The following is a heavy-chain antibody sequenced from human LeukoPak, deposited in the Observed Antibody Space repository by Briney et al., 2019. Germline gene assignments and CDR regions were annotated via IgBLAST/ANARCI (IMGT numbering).Heavy chain of an antibody. CDR3: ARHLSSGWYGFDY. D-gene: IGHD6-19*01. CDR2: ISNSGST. CDR1: GGSISSHY. Sequence: SETLSLTCTVPGGSISSHYWSWIRQPPGEGPEWIGYISNSGSTTYNPSLKSRVTISVDTSKNQFSLKLRSVTAADTAVYYCARHLSSGWYGFDYWGQGTLVTVSS. V-gene: IGHV4-59*08. J-gene: IGHJ4*02.